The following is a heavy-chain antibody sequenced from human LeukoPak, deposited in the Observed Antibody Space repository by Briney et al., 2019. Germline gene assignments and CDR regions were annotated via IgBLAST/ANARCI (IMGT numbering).Heavy chain of an antibody. J-gene: IGHJ4*02. CDR3: ARADILTGYLDY. Sequence: SETPSLTCTVSDASISSYYWSWMRQPAGKGLEWIGRIYTSGSTNYNPSLNSRVTMSLDTSKNQFSLKLSSVTAADTAVYYCARADILTGYLDYSLRGRLVSVSS. CDR2: IYTSGST. D-gene: IGHD3-9*01. CDR1: DASISSYY. V-gene: IGHV4-4*07.